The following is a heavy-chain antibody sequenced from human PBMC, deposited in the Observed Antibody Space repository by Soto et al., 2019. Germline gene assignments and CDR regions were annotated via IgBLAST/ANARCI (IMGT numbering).Heavy chain of an antibody. CDR3: ARKSLDSGNDFYFDY. CDR2: INGGGGAT. CDR1: GFTFSGYP. J-gene: IGHJ4*02. Sequence: VQLLESGGDLVQPGGSLRLSCAASGFTFSGYPMNWVRQAPGKGLEWVSGINGGGGATSYADSVKGRFTISRDNSKNTLHLQMHRLTAEDTAMYFSARKSLDSGNDFYFDYWGQGTLVTVSS. D-gene: IGHD5-12*01. V-gene: IGHV3-23*01.